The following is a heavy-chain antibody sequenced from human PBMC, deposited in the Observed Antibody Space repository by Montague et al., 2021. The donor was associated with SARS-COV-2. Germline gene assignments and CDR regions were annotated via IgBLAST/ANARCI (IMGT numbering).Heavy chain of an antibody. V-gene: IGHV4-34*01. Sequence: SETLSLTCAVYGGSFSGYYWSWIRQPPGKGLEWIGEINHSGSTNYNPSLKSRVTISVDTSKNHFSLKLASVTAADTAVYYCARAQNTCFIANCVNYFDSWGLGALVTVSS. J-gene: IGHJ4*02. D-gene: IGHD1-1*01. CDR1: GGSFSGYY. CDR2: INHSGST. CDR3: ARAQNTCFIANCVNYFDS.